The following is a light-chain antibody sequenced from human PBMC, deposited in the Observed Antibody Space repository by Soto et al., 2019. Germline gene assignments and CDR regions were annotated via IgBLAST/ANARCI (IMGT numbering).Light chain of an antibody. Sequence: EIVLTQSPGTLSLSPGERATLSCRASQSVSSSYLAWYQQKPGQAPRLLIYGASSRATGIPYRFSGSGSGTDFTLIIIRLEPEDFAVYYCQQYGRSPSYTFGQGTKLEIK. CDR1: QSVSSSY. J-gene: IGKJ2*01. V-gene: IGKV3-20*01. CDR3: QQYGRSPSYT. CDR2: GAS.